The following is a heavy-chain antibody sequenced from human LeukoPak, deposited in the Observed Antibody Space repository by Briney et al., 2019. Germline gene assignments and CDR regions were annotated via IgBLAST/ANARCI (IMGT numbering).Heavy chain of an antibody. CDR3: ARRQADYYESSGYYGY. V-gene: IGHV3-53*01. Sequence: PGGSLRLSCAASGFNVSSNYMSWVRQAPGKGLEWVSVIYSGGSTFYADSVKGRFTISRDDSKNTLYLQMNSLRADDTAVYYCARRQADYYESSGYYGYWGQGTLVTVSS. CDR2: IYSGGST. D-gene: IGHD3-22*01. CDR1: GFNVSSNY. J-gene: IGHJ4*02.